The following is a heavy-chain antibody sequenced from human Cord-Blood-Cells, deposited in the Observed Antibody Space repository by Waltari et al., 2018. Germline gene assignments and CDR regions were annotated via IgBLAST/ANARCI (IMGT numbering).Heavy chain of an antibody. J-gene: IGHJ4*02. CDR1: GGSFSGYY. D-gene: IGHD6-19*01. V-gene: IGHV4-34*01. Sequence: QVQLQQWGAGLLKPSETLSLTCAVYGGSFSGYYWSWIRQPPGKGLEWIGEINHSGSTNDNPSLKSRVTISVDTSKNQFSLKLSSVTAADTAVYYCARGFGTLAVASIFDYWGQGTLVTVSS. CDR2: INHSGST. CDR3: ARGFGTLAVASIFDY.